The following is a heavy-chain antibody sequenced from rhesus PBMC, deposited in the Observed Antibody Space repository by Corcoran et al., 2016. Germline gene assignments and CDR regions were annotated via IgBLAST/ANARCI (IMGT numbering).Heavy chain of an antibody. CDR1: GFTFSSYD. Sequence: EVQLVESGGGLVQPGGSLRLSCAASGFTFSSYDLSWVRRALGKGLEWVSSISNTGKTLYYADHVRGRFTISRDNAKNSLSLQMNSLKTEATAVYYCTRLLGGSGWYVGVGYWGQGVLVTVSS. V-gene: IGHV3S4*01. J-gene: IGHJ4*01. D-gene: IGHD6-31*01. CDR2: ISNTGKTL. CDR3: TRLLGGSGWYVGVGY.